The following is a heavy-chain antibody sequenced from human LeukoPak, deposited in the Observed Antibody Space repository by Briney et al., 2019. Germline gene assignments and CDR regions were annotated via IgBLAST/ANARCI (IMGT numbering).Heavy chain of an antibody. D-gene: IGHD4-23*01. V-gene: IGHV3-11*01. CDR2: LSTSGDIM. J-gene: IGHJ3*02. Sequence: GGSLRLSCAASGFIFSDYYMSWIRQAPGKGLEWVSYLSTSGDIMYYAGSVKGRFTISRDNAKNSLYLEMDSLRAEDTAVYYCARGQYGGNPADAFDIWGQGTMVTVP. CDR3: ARGQYGGNPADAFDI. CDR1: GFIFSDYY.